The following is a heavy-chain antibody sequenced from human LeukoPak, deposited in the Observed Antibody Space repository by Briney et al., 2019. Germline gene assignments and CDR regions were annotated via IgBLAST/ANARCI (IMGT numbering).Heavy chain of an antibody. V-gene: IGHV4-38-2*02. J-gene: IGHJ4*02. CDR2: MYHSGST. CDR3: ARGFRGDNFDY. Sequence: PSETLSLTCSVSGYSISSAYYWGWIRPPPGKGLEWIGTMYHSGSTNYNPSLKSRVTISVDTSKNPFSLKLSSVTASDTAVYFCARGFRGDNFDYWGQGTLVTVSS. CDR1: GYSISSAYY. D-gene: IGHD7-27*01.